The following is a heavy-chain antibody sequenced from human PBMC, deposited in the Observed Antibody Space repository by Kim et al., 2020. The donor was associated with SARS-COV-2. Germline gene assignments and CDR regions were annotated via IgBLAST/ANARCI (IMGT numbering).Heavy chain of an antibody. Sequence: QKFQGRVTMTRDTSTSTVYMELSSLRSEDTAVYYCAGSSSWYYYYYGMDVWGQGTTVTVSS. D-gene: IGHD6-13*01. V-gene: IGHV1-46*01. J-gene: IGHJ6*02. CDR3: AGSSSWYYYYYGMDV.